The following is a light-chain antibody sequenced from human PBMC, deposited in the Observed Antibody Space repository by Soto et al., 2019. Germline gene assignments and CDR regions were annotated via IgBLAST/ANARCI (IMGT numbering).Light chain of an antibody. Sequence: DIQMTQSPSALSASVGDRVTITCRASQTISTYLNWYQQKPGKAPKLLIYAASTLQSGVPSRFSGSGSGTDFTLTISSLQPEDFATCYCQQSLGIPYTFGQGTRLEIK. CDR2: AAS. V-gene: IGKV1-39*01. CDR1: QTISTY. CDR3: QQSLGIPYT. J-gene: IGKJ2*01.